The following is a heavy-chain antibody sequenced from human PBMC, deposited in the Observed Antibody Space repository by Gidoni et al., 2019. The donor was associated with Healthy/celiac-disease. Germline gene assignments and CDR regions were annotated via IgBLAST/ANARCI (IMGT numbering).Heavy chain of an antibody. V-gene: IGHV1-69*06. CDR2: IIPIFGTA. CDR3: AREFSSLEERLYYFDY. CDR1: GGTFSSSA. J-gene: IGHJ4*02. Sequence: QVQLVQSGAEVKKPGSSVKFSSKASGGTFSSSAISWVRQAPGQGLEWMGGIIPIFGTANYAQKFQGRVTITADKSTSTAYMELSSLRSEDTAVYYCAREFSSLEERLYYFDYWGQGTLVTVSS. D-gene: IGHD3-16*01.